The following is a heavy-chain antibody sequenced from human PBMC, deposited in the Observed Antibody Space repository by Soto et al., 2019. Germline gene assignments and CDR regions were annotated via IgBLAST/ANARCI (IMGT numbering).Heavy chain of an antibody. V-gene: IGHV1-58*01. J-gene: IGHJ4*02. Sequence: ASVKVSCKASGFTFTNSAVQWVRQARGQRLEWIGWIVVGSGNTNYAQKFQGRVTMTTDTSTSTAYMELRSLRSDDTAVYYCARDLGGQIVDYWGQGTLVTVSS. D-gene: IGHD1-26*01. CDR1: GFTFTNSA. CDR2: IVVGSGNT. CDR3: ARDLGGQIVDY.